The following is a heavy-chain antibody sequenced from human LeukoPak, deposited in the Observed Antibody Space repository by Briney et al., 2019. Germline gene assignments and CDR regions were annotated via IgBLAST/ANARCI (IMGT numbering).Heavy chain of an antibody. Sequence: SETLSLTCAVSGYSISSGYYWGWIRQPPGKGLEWIGSIYHSGSTYYNPSLKSRVTMSVDTSKNQFSLNLSSVTAADTAVYYCARARNWNDGAYFDYWGQGTLVTVSS. J-gene: IGHJ4*02. CDR3: ARARNWNDGAYFDY. CDR1: GYSISSGYY. CDR2: IYHSGST. V-gene: IGHV4-38-2*01. D-gene: IGHD1-1*01.